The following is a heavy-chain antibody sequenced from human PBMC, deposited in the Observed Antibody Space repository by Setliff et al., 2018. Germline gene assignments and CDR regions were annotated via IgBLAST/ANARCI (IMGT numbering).Heavy chain of an antibody. V-gene: IGHV1-69*05. CDR1: GGTFRNYG. CDR3: ARERYFDY. J-gene: IGHJ4*02. Sequence: ASVKVSCKASGGTFRNYGISWVRQAPGQGLEWMGGTIPVFGTTNYAQKFQDRVTIITDESTSTAYMELSSLRTEDTAVYYCARERYFDYWGQGTLVTVSS. CDR2: TIPVFGTT.